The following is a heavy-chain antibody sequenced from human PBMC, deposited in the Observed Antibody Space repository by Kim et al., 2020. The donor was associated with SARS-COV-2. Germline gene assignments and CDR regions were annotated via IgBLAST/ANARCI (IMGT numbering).Heavy chain of an antibody. CDR3: ARIAVAGTSEYYFDY. CDR1: GGSISSGDYY. J-gene: IGHJ4*02. CDR2: IYYSGST. D-gene: IGHD6-19*01. V-gene: IGHV4-30-4*01. Sequence: SETLSLTCTVSGGSISSGDYYWSWIRQPPGKGLEWIGYIYYSGSTYYNPSLKSRVTISVDTSKNQFSLKLSSVTAADTAVYYCARIAVAGTSEYYFDYWGQGTLVTVSS.